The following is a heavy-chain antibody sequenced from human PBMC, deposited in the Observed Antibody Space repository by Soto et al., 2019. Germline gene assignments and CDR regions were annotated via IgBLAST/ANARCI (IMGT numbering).Heavy chain of an antibody. CDR2: IYWDNDK. Sequence: QITLKESGPTLVKPTQTLTLTCTFSGFSLSTSGVGVGWIRQPPGKALEWLALIYWDNDKPYSPSLKSRLTLTXXTXKXXVVRTMTNMDPVDTATYYSAHSSTSRSNWDANFDYWGQVRLVTVSS. CDR3: AHSSTSRSNWDANFDY. J-gene: IGHJ4*02. V-gene: IGHV2-5*02. D-gene: IGHD1-1*01. CDR1: GFSLSTSGVG.